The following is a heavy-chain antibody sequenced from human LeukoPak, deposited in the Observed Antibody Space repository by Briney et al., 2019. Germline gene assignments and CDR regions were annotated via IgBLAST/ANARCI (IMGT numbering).Heavy chain of an antibody. J-gene: IGHJ6*03. D-gene: IGHD4-17*01. V-gene: IGHV4-4*09. CDR3: ASTTTTYYSYFYYYMGV. Sequence: PSETLSLTCTVSGGSISDYYWSWIRQPPGKGLEWIGWIFGSGSSNYNPSLNSRVTISVDTSKNQFSLKLTSVTAADTAVYYCASTTTTYYSYFYYYMGVWGKGTTVTVSS. CDR1: GGSISDYY. CDR2: IFGSGSS.